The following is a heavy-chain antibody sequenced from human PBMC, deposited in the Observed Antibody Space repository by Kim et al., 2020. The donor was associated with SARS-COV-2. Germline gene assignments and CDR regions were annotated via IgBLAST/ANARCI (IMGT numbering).Heavy chain of an antibody. Sequence: SETLSLTCAVYGGSFSGYYWSWIRQPPGKGLEWIGEINHSGSTNYNPSLKSRVTISVDTSKNQFSLKLSSVTAADTAVYYCARGLIGITGTTYYYYYGMDVWGQGTTVTVSS. CDR1: GGSFSGYY. CDR2: INHSGST. D-gene: IGHD1-20*01. CDR3: ARGLIGITGTTYYYYYGMDV. J-gene: IGHJ6*02. V-gene: IGHV4-34*01.